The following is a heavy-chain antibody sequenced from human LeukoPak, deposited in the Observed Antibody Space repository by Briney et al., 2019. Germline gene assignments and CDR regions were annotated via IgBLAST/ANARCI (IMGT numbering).Heavy chain of an antibody. CDR2: ISPRSDYI. V-gene: IGHV3-21*01. Sequence: PGGSLRLSCAASGFTFSSYSMNWVRQAPGKGLEWVSSISPRSDYIYYVDSVKGRFTIPRDNAKNSLYLQMNSLRAGVTAVYYCSRGGTDDPFNYWGQGTLVTVSS. J-gene: IGHJ4*02. CDR3: SRGGTDDPFNY. CDR1: GFTFSSYS. D-gene: IGHD1-1*01.